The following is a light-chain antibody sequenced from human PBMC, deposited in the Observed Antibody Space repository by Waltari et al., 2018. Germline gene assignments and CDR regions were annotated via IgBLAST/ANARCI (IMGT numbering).Light chain of an antibody. CDR1: QGIRDE. CDR2: AAS. J-gene: IGKJ1*01. CDR3: FQDYNDPRT. Sequence: AIQMTQSPSSLSASVGDRVTITCRASQGIRDELGWFQQKPGKAPKLLICAASILESGVPLRSSGSGSGTDFTLTITSLQPEDFATYYCFQDYNDPRTFGQGTKVE. V-gene: IGKV1-6*01.